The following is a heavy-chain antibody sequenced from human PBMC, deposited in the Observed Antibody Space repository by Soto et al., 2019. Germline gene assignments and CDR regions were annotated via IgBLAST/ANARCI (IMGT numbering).Heavy chain of an antibody. Sequence: SETLSLTCTVSGGSISSSSYYWGWIRQPPGKGLEWIGSIYYSGSTYYNPSLKSRVTISVDTSKNQFSLKLSSVTAADTAVYYCASRRVYCSGGSCYAAFDYWGQGTPVTVSS. CDR1: GGSISSSSYY. CDR3: ASRRVYCSGGSCYAAFDY. D-gene: IGHD2-15*01. V-gene: IGHV4-39*01. J-gene: IGHJ4*02. CDR2: IYYSGST.